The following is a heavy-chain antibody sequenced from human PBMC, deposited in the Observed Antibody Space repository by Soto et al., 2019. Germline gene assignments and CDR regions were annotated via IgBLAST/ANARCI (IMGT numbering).Heavy chain of an antibody. D-gene: IGHD3-9*01. Sequence: SMGIGRASCRESFWSYAVSVVLQTPGKGLEWVSAISGSGGSTYYADSVKGRFTISRDNSKNTLYLQMNSLRAEDTSVYYCAKDSDIPGPFGFWAQRTLGT. CDR2: ISGSGGST. CDR1: RESFWSYA. V-gene: IGHV3-23*01. J-gene: IGHJ4*02. CDR3: AKDSDIPGPFGF.